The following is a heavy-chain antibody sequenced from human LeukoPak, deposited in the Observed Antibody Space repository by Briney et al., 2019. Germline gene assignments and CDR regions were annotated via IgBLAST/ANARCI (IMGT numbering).Heavy chain of an antibody. CDR3: AKGYGFGTDH. CDR1: GFTFSTYG. CDR2: IRYDGSKQ. Sequence: GGSLRLSCAASGFTFSTYGMHWVRQAPGKGLEWVAFIRYDGSKQYYVDSVKGRFAVSRDNSKNTLYLQMNSLRPEDTAVYYCAKGYGFGTDHWGQGTLVTVSS. D-gene: IGHD3-3*01. J-gene: IGHJ4*02. V-gene: IGHV3-30*02.